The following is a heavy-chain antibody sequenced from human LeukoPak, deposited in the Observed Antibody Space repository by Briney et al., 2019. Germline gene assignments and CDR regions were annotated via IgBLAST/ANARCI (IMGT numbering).Heavy chain of an antibody. CDR3: ARDGYDVLTGNQALFDY. CDR2: ISHDGTNK. Sequence: AGGSLRLSCAASGFTFSSYGMHWVRQAPGKGLEWVAVISHDGTNKYYADSVKGRFSISRDNAKNSLYLQMNSLRAEDTAVYYCARDGYDVLTGNQALFDYWGQGTLVTVSS. V-gene: IGHV3-30*03. D-gene: IGHD3-9*01. J-gene: IGHJ4*02. CDR1: GFTFSSYG.